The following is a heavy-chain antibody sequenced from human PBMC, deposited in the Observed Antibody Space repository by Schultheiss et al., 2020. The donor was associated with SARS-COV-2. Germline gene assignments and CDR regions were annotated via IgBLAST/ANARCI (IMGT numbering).Heavy chain of an antibody. V-gene: IGHV3-30*02. CDR2: IWYAGSNK. D-gene: IGHD2-15*01. J-gene: IGHJ5*02. CDR3: AKEMRLYCSGGSCSIFDP. Sequence: GESLKISCAASGFTFSNSGMHWVRQAPDKGLEWVAVIWYAGSNKYYADSVKGRFTISRDNSKNTLYLQMNSLRAEDTAVYYCAKEMRLYCSGGSCSIFDPWGQGTLVTVSS. CDR1: GFTFSNSG.